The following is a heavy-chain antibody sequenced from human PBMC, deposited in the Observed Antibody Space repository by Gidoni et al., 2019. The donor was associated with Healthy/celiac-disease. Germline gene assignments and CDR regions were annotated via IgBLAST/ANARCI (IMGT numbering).Heavy chain of an antibody. CDR1: GFPFSSYG. V-gene: IGHV3-30*18. Sequence: QVQLVESGGGVVQPGRSLRLSCAASGFPFSSYGMHWVRQAPGKGLEWVAVISYDGSNKYYADSVKGRFTISRDNSKNTLYLQMNSLRAEDTAVYYCAKDGRVLRFLEWLLYFDYWGQGTLVTVSS. CDR3: AKDGRVLRFLEWLLYFDY. J-gene: IGHJ4*02. CDR2: ISYDGSNK. D-gene: IGHD3-3*01.